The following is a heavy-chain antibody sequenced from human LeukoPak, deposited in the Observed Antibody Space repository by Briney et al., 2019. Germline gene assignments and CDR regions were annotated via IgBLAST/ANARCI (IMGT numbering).Heavy chain of an antibody. V-gene: IGHV1-8*01. CDR3: ARGLYYYGSGTNYYYYYMDV. Sequence: ASVKVSCKASGYTFTSYDINWVRQATGQGLEWMGWMNPNSGNTGYAQKFQGRVTMTRNTSISTAYMELSSLRSEDTAVYYCARGLYYYGSGTNYYYYYMDVWGKGTMVTVSS. CDR1: GYTFTSYD. CDR2: MNPNSGNT. J-gene: IGHJ6*03. D-gene: IGHD3-10*01.